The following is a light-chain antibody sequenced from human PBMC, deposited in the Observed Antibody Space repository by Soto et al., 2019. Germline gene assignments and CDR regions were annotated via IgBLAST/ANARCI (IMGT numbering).Light chain of an antibody. CDR1: QDISSY. Sequence: ASVGDRVTITCRASQDISSYLGWYQQKPGKAPKLLIYAASTLQRGVPSRFSGSGSGTDFTLTSSSLQPDDFATYYCQHYNSYSEAFGQGTKVDIK. CDR3: QHYNSYSEA. J-gene: IGKJ1*01. CDR2: AAS. V-gene: IGKV1-9*01.